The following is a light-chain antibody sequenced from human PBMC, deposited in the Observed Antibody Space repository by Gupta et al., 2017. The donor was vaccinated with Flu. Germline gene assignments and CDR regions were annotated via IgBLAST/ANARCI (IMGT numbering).Light chain of an antibody. CDR2: GAP. CDR3: QQDNNWPGG. V-gene: IGKV3-15*01. J-gene: IGKJ3*01. CDR1: HSVSST. Sequence: PATLSGSQGERASVACRASHSVSSTLARYPHTRVQTPVLVIYGAPIRAMGLPVRFSGSGSALEFTLTTSRLQTEDFAVYYCQQDNNWPGGFGPGTKVDIK.